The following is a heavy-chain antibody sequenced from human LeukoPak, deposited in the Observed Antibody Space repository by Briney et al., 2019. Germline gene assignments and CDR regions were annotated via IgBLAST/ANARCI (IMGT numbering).Heavy chain of an antibody. V-gene: IGHV1-18*01. Sequence: ASVKVSCKASGYTFTSYGISWVRQAPGQGLEWMGWISAYNGNTNYAQKLQGRVTMTTDTSTSTAYMELRSLRSDDTAVYYCAGAPYGSGSYYAQLDYRGQGTLVTVSS. CDR2: ISAYNGNT. CDR1: GYTFTSYG. CDR3: AGAPYGSGSYYAQLDY. D-gene: IGHD3-10*01. J-gene: IGHJ4*02.